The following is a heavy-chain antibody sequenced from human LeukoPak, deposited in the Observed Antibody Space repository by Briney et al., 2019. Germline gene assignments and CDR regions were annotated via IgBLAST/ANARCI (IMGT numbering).Heavy chain of an antibody. CDR3: VAMLRGVGY. Sequence: GGSLRLPCAASGFTFSDHYMDWVRQAPGKGLEWVGRIRNKANSYTTEYAASVKGSFTISRDDSANSLYLQMNSLKTEDTAVYYCVAMLRGVGYWGQGTLVTVSS. J-gene: IGHJ4*02. D-gene: IGHD3-10*01. CDR1: GFTFSDHY. V-gene: IGHV3-72*01. CDR2: IRNKANSYTT.